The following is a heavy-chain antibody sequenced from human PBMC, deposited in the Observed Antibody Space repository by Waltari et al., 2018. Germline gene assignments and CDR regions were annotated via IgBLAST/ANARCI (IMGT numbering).Heavy chain of an antibody. D-gene: IGHD3-16*01. CDR1: GFTFSHYG. Sequence: EVQLLESGGGLVQPGGSLRLSCVTSGFTFSHYGMSWVRQAPGRGLEWVSTIGGSGGDTYYPETVRGRFIISRDKSQNTLYVQMNILRDEDTAVYYCAKDAERPWGAFEIRGQGTMVTVSS. CDR2: IGGSGGDT. J-gene: IGHJ3*02. CDR3: AKDAERPWGAFEI. V-gene: IGHV3-23*01.